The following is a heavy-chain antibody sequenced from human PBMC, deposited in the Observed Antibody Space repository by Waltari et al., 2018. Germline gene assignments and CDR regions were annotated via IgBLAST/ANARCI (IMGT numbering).Heavy chain of an antibody. J-gene: IGHJ4*02. CDR2: VNPNGGGT. CDR3: AREYCGGDCRLFDY. D-gene: IGHD2-21*02. Sequence: LVQSGAEVMKPGASVRVSCKASRDAVTEHSTHWMRQAPGQGLEWMGWVNPNGGGTNYAQRFAGRITVTWDASITTAYMEFRRLTSGDTAVYFCAREYCGGDCRLFDYWGQGTPVTVSS. V-gene: IGHV1-2*02. CDR1: RDAVTEHS.